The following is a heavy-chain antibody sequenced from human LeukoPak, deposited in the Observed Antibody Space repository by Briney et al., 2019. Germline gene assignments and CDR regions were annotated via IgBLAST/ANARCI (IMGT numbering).Heavy chain of an antibody. D-gene: IGHD5-12*01. Sequence: GGSLRLSCAASGFTFSRYWMSWVRQAPGKGLECVANIKEDGSEKYYVDSVKGRFTISRDNAKNSLYLQMNSLRAEDTAVYYCARDLRGYSGYDLVAFDIWGQGTMVTVSS. J-gene: IGHJ3*02. CDR2: IKEDGSEK. V-gene: IGHV3-7*01. CDR1: GFTFSRYW. CDR3: ARDLRGYSGYDLVAFDI.